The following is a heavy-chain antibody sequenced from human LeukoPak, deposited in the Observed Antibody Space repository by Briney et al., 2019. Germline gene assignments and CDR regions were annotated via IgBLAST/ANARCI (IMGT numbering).Heavy chain of an antibody. CDR2: INPRYGSA. Sequence: ASVKVSCKASGYTFSNYHIHWVRQAPGQGIEWMGIINPRYGSATYAQKFQGRVTMTRDMSTSTVHMELSSLRSDDTAVDYCAREEARDGSTGYYFDYWGQGTLLTVSS. D-gene: IGHD5-24*01. CDR1: GYTFSNYH. V-gene: IGHV1-46*01. CDR3: AREEARDGSTGYYFDY. J-gene: IGHJ4*02.